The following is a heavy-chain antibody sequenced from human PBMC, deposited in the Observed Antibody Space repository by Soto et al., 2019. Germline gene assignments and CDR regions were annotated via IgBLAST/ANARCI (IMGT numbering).Heavy chain of an antibody. CDR1: GYTFTSYG. D-gene: IGHD2-15*01. J-gene: IGHJ2*01. CDR2: INSFSGYT. V-gene: IGHV1-18*04. Sequence: ASVKVSCKASGYTFTSYGISWVRQAPGQGLEWMGWINSFSGYTNYPQKLQGRLTMTTDTSTNTVYMELRNLRSDDTAVYYCARDLHSGGKYWYFDIWGRGTLVTVSS. CDR3: ARDLHSGGKYWYFDI.